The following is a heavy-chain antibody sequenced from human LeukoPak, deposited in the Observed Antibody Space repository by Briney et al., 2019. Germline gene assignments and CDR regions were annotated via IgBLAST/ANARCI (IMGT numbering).Heavy chain of an antibody. CDR3: TTVVWFGELGNYYYYYYYMDV. D-gene: IGHD3-10*01. CDR2: ISSSGRYI. V-gene: IGHV3-21*03. J-gene: IGHJ6*03. CDR1: GFTFSSYE. Sequence: GGSLRLSFAASGFTFSSYEMNWVRQAPGKGLEWVSSISSSGRYIYYADSVKGRFTISRDNAKNSVYLQMNSLKTEDTAVYYCTTVVWFGELGNYYYYYYYMDVWGKGTTVTISS.